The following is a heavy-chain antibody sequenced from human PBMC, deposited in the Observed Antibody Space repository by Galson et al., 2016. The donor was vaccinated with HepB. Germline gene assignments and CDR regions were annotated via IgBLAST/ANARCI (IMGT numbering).Heavy chain of an antibody. V-gene: IGHV1-69*06. D-gene: IGHD6-19*01. CDR2: ISPILDTP. J-gene: IGHJ5*02. CDR1: GGSISTYA. CDR3: ARDRERWQRLAFNWFDP. Sequence: SVKVSCKASGGSISTYAISWVRQAPGQGLEWMGGISPILDTPSYAQKFQGRVMITADRSTSTVYMELSSLRFEDTAVYYCARDRERWQRLAFNWFDPWGQGTLVTVSS.